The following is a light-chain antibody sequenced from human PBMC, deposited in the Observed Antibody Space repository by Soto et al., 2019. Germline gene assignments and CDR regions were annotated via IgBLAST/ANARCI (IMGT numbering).Light chain of an antibody. CDR1: QSVGNS. Sequence: GDRVSITCRASQSVGNSLAWYQQRPGKAPKLLIFDASTLESGVPSKFSGSGSDTEFTFTISSLQPDDSATYYCQQYNNYGLTFGAGTKVEIX. CDR2: DAS. J-gene: IGKJ4*02. CDR3: QQYNNYGLT. V-gene: IGKV1-5*01.